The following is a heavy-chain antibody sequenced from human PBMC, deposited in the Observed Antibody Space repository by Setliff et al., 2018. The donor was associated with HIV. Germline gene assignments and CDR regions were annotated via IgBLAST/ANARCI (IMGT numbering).Heavy chain of an antibody. CDR3: VRHSSQWLTFRGAYYFDS. Sequence: SETLSLTCNVSGDSINKRYWAWVRQPPGKGLEWIGYIYYDGRTSTKSSPKDRVTLSIDTYNKQFSLKLTSVTVADTAVYYCVRHSSQWLTFRGAYYFDSWGLGVLVTVSS. J-gene: IGHJ4*02. CDR2: IYYDGRT. CDR1: GDSINKRY. V-gene: IGHV4-59*08. D-gene: IGHD3-9*01.